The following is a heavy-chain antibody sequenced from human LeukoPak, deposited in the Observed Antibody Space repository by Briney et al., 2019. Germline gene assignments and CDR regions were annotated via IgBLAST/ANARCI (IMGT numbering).Heavy chain of an antibody. Sequence: GGSLRLSCAASGFTVSSNYMSWVRQAPGKGLEWVSVIYSGGSTYYADSVKGRFTISRDNSKNTLYLQMNSLRAEDTAVYYCASVGPHYYDSSGYYYFDYWGQGTLVTVSS. J-gene: IGHJ4*02. CDR2: IYSGGST. CDR1: GFTVSSNY. D-gene: IGHD3-22*01. CDR3: ASVGPHYYDSSGYYYFDY. V-gene: IGHV3-53*01.